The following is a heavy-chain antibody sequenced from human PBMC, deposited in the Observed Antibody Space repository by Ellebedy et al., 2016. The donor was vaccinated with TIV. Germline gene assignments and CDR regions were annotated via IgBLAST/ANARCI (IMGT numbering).Heavy chain of an antibody. V-gene: IGHV4-34*12. D-gene: IGHD4-17*01. CDR2: IVHTGAT. CDR3: ARHSTVTTIGT. Sequence: MPSETLSLTCAVSGGSLSGYYWSWIRQPPGKGLEWIGEIVHTGATNYNPSLKSRVSISQDTSKSQFSLKLSSVTAADTAIFYCARHSTVTTIGTWGQGALVTVSS. CDR1: GGSLSGYY. J-gene: IGHJ5*02.